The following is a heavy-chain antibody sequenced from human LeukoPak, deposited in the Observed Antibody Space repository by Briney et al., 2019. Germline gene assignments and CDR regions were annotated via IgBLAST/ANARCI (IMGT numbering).Heavy chain of an antibody. CDR1: GGSISSSNW. Sequence: SETLSLTCAVSGGSISSSNWWSWVRQPPGKGLEWIGEIYHSGSTNYNPSLKSRVTISVDKSKNQFSLELSSVTAADTAVYYCARDPYDFWSGYYWGFLYYGMDVWGQGTTVTVSS. V-gene: IGHV4-4*02. J-gene: IGHJ6*02. CDR3: ARDPYDFWSGYYWGFLYYGMDV. CDR2: IYHSGST. D-gene: IGHD3-3*01.